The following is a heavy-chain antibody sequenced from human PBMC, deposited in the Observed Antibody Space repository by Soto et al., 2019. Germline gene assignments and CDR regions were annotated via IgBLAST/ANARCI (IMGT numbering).Heavy chain of an antibody. Sequence: ASVKVSCKASGYTFTSYDINWVRKATGQGLEWMGWMNPNSCNTGHEQRFQGRVTMTRNTSISTAYMELSSLRSEDTAVYYCARPVGATEDAFDICGHGTMVTVSS. CDR3: ARPVGATEDAFDI. CDR2: MNPNSCNT. D-gene: IGHD1-26*01. CDR1: GYTFTSYD. V-gene: IGHV1-8*01. J-gene: IGHJ3*02.